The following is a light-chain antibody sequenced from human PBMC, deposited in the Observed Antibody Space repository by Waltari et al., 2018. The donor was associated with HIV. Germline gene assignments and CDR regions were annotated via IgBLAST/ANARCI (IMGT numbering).Light chain of an antibody. V-gene: IGLV3-21*02. CDR3: HVWDSFSDHRV. J-gene: IGLJ2*01. Sequence: SYVLTQPPSVSVAPGQTARISCEGDHIGSKSVHWYQQKPGQAPVLVVYYDTDRPSGIPERFSGSNSGNTATLIISGVEAGDEADYYCHVWDSFSDHRVFGGGTELTVL. CDR1: HIGSKS. CDR2: YDT.